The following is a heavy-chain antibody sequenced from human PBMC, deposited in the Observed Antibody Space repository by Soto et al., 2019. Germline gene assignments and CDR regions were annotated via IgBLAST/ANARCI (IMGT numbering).Heavy chain of an antibody. CDR2: INNDGGVT. CDR3: TTDGSFANHV. J-gene: IGHJ3*01. D-gene: IGHD1-1*01. V-gene: IGHV3-74*03. Sequence: GGSLRLSCAASGFTFTTTWLHWVRQAPGMGLVWVSHINNDGGVTTYADSVKGRFTISRDNAKNTVYLQMNSLRAEDTAVYYCTTDGSFANHVWGQGIMVTVSS. CDR1: GFTFTTTW.